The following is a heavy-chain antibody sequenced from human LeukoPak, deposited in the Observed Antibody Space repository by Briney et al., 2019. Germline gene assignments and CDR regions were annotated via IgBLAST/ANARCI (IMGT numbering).Heavy chain of an antibody. V-gene: IGHV1-2*02. CDR3: AIYDFWSGYYPGAFDI. D-gene: IGHD3-3*01. Sequence: ASVKVSCKASGYTFTGYYMHWVRQAPGQGLEWMGWINPNSGGTNYAQKFQGRVTMTRDTSISTAYMELSRLRSDDTAVYYCAIYDFWSGYYPGAFDIWGQGTMVTVSS. CDR2: INPNSGGT. CDR1: GYTFTGYY. J-gene: IGHJ3*02.